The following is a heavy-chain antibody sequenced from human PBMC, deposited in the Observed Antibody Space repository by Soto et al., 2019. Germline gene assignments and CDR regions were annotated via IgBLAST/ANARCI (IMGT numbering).Heavy chain of an antibody. D-gene: IGHD2-21*01. V-gene: IGHV4-59*01. Sequence: SETLSLTCTVSGGSISSYYWGWIRQVPGRGLECIGYIFYIETTYYNPSLKSRVTISLDTPKNQFSLKLNSVTAADTAVYYCARHQRPIARGGFDTWGQGTLVTVSS. J-gene: IGHJ5*02. CDR2: IFYIETT. CDR3: ARHQRPIARGGFDT. CDR1: GGSISSYY.